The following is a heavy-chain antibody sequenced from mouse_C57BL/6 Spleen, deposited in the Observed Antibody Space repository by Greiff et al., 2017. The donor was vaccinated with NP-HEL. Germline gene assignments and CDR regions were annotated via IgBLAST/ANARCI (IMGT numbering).Heavy chain of an antibody. Sequence: EVKLQESGPELVKPGASVKIPCKASGYTFTDYNMDWVKQSHGKSLEWIGDINPNNGGTIYNQKFKGKATLTVDKSSSTAYMELRSLTSEDTAVYYCAVYYDYALAYWGQGTLVTVSA. D-gene: IGHD2-4*01. V-gene: IGHV1-18*01. J-gene: IGHJ3*01. CDR1: GYTFTDYN. CDR3: AVYYDYALAY. CDR2: INPNNGGT.